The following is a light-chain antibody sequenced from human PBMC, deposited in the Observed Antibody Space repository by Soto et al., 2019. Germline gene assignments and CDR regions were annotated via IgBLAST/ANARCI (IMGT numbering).Light chain of an antibody. CDR3: QSNDSSNVV. J-gene: IGLJ2*01. V-gene: IGLV6-57*04. CDR2: EDN. Sequence: NFMLTQPHSVSESPGKTVTISCTRSSGSIASNYVQWYQQRPGSAPTTVIYEDNQRPSGVPDRFSASIDSSSNSASPTISGLKTEDEADYSCQSNDSSNVVFGGGTKLTVL. CDR1: SGSIASNY.